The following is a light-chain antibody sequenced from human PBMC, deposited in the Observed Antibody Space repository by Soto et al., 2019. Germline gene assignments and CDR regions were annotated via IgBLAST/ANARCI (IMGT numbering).Light chain of an antibody. J-gene: IGLJ1*01. Sequence: SALTQPASLSGSPGQSITISCPGNSSDVGSHNLVSWYQQHPGKAPKLIIYEVNKRPSGVSNRFSGSKSGNTASLTIFGLQTEDEADYYCCSFAGSGTYVFGTGTKVTVL. CDR3: CSFAGSGTYV. CDR2: EVN. CDR1: SSDVGSHNL. V-gene: IGLV2-23*02.